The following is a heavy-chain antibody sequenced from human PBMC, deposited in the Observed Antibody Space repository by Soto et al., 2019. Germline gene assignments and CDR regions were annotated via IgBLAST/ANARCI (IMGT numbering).Heavy chain of an antibody. CDR2: ISASGGST. V-gene: IGHV3-23*01. J-gene: IGHJ4*02. CDR1: GFTFDSFA. D-gene: IGHD3-22*01. Sequence: GGSLRLSCAASGFTFDSFAMTWVRQAPGKGLEWVSAISASGGSTFYADSVKGRFTISRDSSKNTLYLQMNSLRTEDTAVYYCARVSRAMIVVVITVSLDYWGQGTLVTVSS. CDR3: ARVSRAMIVVVITVSLDY.